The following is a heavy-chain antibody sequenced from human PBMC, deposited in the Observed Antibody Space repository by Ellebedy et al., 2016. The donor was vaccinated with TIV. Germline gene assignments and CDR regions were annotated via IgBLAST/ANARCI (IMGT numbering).Heavy chain of an antibody. V-gene: IGHV4-61*02. D-gene: IGHD3-22*01. Sequence: SETLSLTXTVSGGSISSGSYYWSWIRQPAGKGLEWIGRIYRSGSTNYNPSLKSRVTMSVDTSKNQFSLKLSPLTAADTAVYFCARAVLSSGDYDYYSYYYMDVWGKGTTVTVSS. J-gene: IGHJ6*03. CDR1: GGSISSGSYY. CDR2: IYRSGST. CDR3: ARAVLSSGDYDYYSYYYMDV.